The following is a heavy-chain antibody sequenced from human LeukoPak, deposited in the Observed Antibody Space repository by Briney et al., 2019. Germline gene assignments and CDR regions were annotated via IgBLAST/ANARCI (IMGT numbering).Heavy chain of an antibody. J-gene: IGHJ6*02. V-gene: IGHV3-21*01. D-gene: IGHD5-18*01. CDR2: ISSSSSYI. Sequence: GGSLRLSCAASGFTFSSYSMNRVRQAPGKGLEWVSSISSSSSYIYYADSVKGRFTISRDNAKNSLYLQMNSLRAEDTAVYYCARAGGYSYGSYYYYYGMDVWGQGTTVTVSS. CDR1: GFTFSSYS. CDR3: ARAGGYSYGSYYYYYGMDV.